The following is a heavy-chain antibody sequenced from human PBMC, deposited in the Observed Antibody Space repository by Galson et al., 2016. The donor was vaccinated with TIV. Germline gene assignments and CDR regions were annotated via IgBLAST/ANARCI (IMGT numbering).Heavy chain of an antibody. CDR2: IVPLLGST. CDR3: AGDRNSAMDTYSYYYGMDV. CDR1: GGTFYNYA. J-gene: IGHJ6*02. Sequence: SVKVSCKASGGTFYNYAFTWVRQAPGQGLEWMGGIVPLLGSTNYAQRLQGRVTLTADESTSTVYMELTSLRSDDTAVYYCAGDRNSAMDTYSYYYGMDVWGQGTTVTVSS. D-gene: IGHD5-18*01. V-gene: IGHV1-69*13.